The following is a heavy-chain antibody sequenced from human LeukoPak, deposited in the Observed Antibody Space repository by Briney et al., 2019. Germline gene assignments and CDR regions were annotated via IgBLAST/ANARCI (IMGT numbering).Heavy chain of an antibody. J-gene: IGHJ5*02. Sequence: PWGSLRLSCAASGFTFSSYEMIRVRQAPGKGLEWVSYISSSGNTIYYADSVKGRFTISRDNAKNSLYLQMNSLRAEDTAVYYCARDHRDYGDYWFDPWGQGTLVTISS. V-gene: IGHV3-48*03. CDR3: ARDHRDYGDYWFDP. D-gene: IGHD4-17*01. CDR1: GFTFSSYE. CDR2: ISSSGNTI.